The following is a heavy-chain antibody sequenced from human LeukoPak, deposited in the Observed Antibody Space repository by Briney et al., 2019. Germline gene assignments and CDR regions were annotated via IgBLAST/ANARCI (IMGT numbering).Heavy chain of an antibody. CDR2: IYYSGST. CDR1: GASFSSSTYY. CDR3: ARVELDYYDSSGPTNLEARWFDP. D-gene: IGHD3-22*01. V-gene: IGHV4-61*01. Sequence: SETLSLTCTVSGASFSSSTYYWSWIREPPGKGLEWIGYIYYSGSTNYNPSLKSRVTISVDTSKNQFSLKLSSVTAADTAVYYCARVELDYYDSSGPTNLEARWFDPWGQGTLVTVSS. J-gene: IGHJ5*02.